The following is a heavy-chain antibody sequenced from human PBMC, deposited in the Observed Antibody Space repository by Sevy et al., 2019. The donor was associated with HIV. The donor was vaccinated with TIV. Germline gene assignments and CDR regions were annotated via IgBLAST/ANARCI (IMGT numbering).Heavy chain of an antibody. D-gene: IGHD7-27*01. CDR2: IYSGGST. Sequence: GGSLRLSCAASGFTVSSNYMSWVRQAPGKGLEWVSVIYSGGSTYYADSVKGRFTISRDNSKNTLYLQMNSLRAEDMAVYYCARDSNWGRFWYFDLWGRGTLVTVSS. J-gene: IGHJ2*01. CDR3: ARDSNWGRFWYFDL. V-gene: IGHV3-53*01. CDR1: GFTVSSNY.